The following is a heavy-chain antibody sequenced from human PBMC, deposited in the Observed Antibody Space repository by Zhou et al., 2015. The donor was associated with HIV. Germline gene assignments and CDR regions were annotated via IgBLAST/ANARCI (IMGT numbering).Heavy chain of an antibody. CDR2: ILPSIGTA. Sequence: QVQLVQSGAEVKKPGSSVKVSCKASGGTFSNYAFNWVRQAPGQGLEWMGGILPSIGTATYAHKFQGRVTITADESTSTAYMELSSLTSEDTAVHYCARGITTSFANAMDVWGQGTTVTVSS. CDR1: GGTFSNYA. D-gene: IGHD1/OR15-1a*01. J-gene: IGHJ6*02. V-gene: IGHV1-69*01. CDR3: ARGITTSFANAMDV.